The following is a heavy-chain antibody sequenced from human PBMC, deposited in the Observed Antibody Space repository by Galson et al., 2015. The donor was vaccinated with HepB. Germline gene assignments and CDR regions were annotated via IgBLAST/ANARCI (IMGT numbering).Heavy chain of an antibody. D-gene: IGHD5-12*01. CDR1: GFTFDDYA. CDR2: ISWNSGSI. J-gene: IGHJ5*02. V-gene: IGHV3-9*01. Sequence: SLRLSCAASGFTFDDYAMHWVRQAPEKGLEWVSGISWNSGSIGYADSVKGRFTISSDNAKNSLYLEMNSLRVEDTALYYCAKDKGGYSCYDSWFDPGGQGALVTGSS. CDR3: AKDKGGYSCYDSWFDP.